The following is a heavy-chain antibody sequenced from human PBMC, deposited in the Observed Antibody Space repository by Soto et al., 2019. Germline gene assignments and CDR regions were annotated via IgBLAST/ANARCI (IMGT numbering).Heavy chain of an antibody. Sequence: QVQLVQSGAEVKKPGSSVKVSCSASAGTFDSYTISWVRQVPGQGLEWLGRIIPMLRIANFATNFQGRVTMKADESTSTACSVLRSLTSEDTAVYFCATNYSSGSTPFDHWGQGTPVTVAS. CDR2: IIPMLRIA. J-gene: IGHJ4*02. V-gene: IGHV1-69*02. CDR3: ATNYSSGSTPFDH. CDR1: AGTFDSYT. D-gene: IGHD3-10*01.